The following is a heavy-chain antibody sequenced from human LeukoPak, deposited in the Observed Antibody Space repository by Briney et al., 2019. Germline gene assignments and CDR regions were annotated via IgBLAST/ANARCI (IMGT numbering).Heavy chain of an antibody. V-gene: IGHV3-33*05. CDR1: GFTFSTYG. CDR2: ISHEGSNA. D-gene: IGHD7-27*01. Sequence: GGSLRLSCAASGFTFSTYGMHWVRQAPGQGLEWVAVISHEGSNAYYADSVKGRFTFSRDNSKNTLYLQMNSLRAEDTAVYYCARDLGKGNCVDYWGQGTLVTVSS. CDR3: ARDLGKGNCVDY. J-gene: IGHJ4*02.